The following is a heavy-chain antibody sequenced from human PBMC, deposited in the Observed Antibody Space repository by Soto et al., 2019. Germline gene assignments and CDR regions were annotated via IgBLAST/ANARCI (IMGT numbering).Heavy chain of an antibody. V-gene: IGHV3-23*01. CDR3: ANAAALGELPDYYYYGMDV. Sequence: GGSLRLSCAASGFTFSSYAMSWVRQAPGKGLEWVSAISGSGGSTYYADSVKGRFTISRDNSKNTLYLQMNSLRAEDTAVYYCANAAALGELPDYYYYGMDVWGQGTTVTVSS. CDR1: GFTFSSYA. D-gene: IGHD1-26*01. J-gene: IGHJ6*02. CDR2: ISGSGGST.